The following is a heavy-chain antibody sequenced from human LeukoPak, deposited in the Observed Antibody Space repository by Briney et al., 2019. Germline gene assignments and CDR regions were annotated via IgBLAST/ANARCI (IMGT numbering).Heavy chain of an antibody. J-gene: IGHJ6*03. Sequence: SQTLSLTCTVSGGSISSGSYYWSWIRQPAGKGLEWIGRLFTSGSTNYNPSLKSRVTISVDTSKNQFSLKLSSVTAADTAVYYCARGAHYNLYYSYMDVWGKGNTVTVSS. CDR1: GGSISSGSYY. CDR2: LFTSGST. CDR3: ARGAHYNLYYSYMDV. V-gene: IGHV4-61*02. D-gene: IGHD4/OR15-4a*01.